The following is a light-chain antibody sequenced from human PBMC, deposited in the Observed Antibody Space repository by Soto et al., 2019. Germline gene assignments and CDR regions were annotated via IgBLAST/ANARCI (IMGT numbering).Light chain of an antibody. Sequence: EVVMTQSPATLSVSPGERATLSCRASQSVSSNLAWYQQKPGQAPRLLIYGASTRATGIPARFSGSGSGTEFTLTISSLQPEDFATYYCQQYNSYPWTFGQGTKV. CDR2: GAS. J-gene: IGKJ1*01. V-gene: IGKV3-15*01. CDR1: QSVSSN. CDR3: QQYNSYPWT.